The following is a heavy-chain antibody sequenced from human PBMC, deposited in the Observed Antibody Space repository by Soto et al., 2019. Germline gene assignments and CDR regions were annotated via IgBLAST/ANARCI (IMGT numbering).Heavy chain of an antibody. CDR3: ARVLGRRQQLVPDFDY. J-gene: IGHJ4*02. CDR1: GFTFSSYA. Sequence: GGSLRLSCAASGFTFSSYAMSWVRQAPGKGLEWVSAISSSSSTTYYADSVKGRFTISRDNAKNSLYLQMNSLRAEDTAVYYCARVLGRRQQLVPDFDYWGQGTLVTVSS. CDR2: ISSSSSTT. D-gene: IGHD6-13*01. V-gene: IGHV3-48*01.